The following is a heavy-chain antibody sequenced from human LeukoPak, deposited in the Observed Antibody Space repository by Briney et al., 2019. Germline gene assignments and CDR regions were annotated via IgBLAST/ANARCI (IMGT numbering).Heavy chain of an antibody. J-gene: IGHJ3*02. D-gene: IGHD4/OR15-4a*01. V-gene: IGHV4-39*07. CDR1: GASVSASGYF. CDR2: LHYSGNT. CDR3: ARDWDGAFDFNTFDI. Sequence: PSETLSLTCTVSGASVSASGYFWGWIRRPPGQGLEWIGTLHYSGNTYYNPSLKSRVTISVDTSKNQFSLKLNSVTSADTAVYYCARDWDGAFDFNTFDIWGQGTMVTVSS.